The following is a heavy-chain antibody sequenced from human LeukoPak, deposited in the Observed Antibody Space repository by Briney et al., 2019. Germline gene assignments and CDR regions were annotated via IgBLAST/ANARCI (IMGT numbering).Heavy chain of an antibody. CDR2: IKQDGSEK. V-gene: IGHV3-7*01. J-gene: IGHJ5*02. D-gene: IGHD6-13*01. CDR1: GFTFSTYA. CDR3: ARVAVAGPTGWFDP. Sequence: AGGSLRLSGAASGFTFSTYAMSWVRQAPGKGLEWVANIKQDGSEKYYVDSVKGRFTISRDNPDNVVYLQMNSLRAEDTAVYYCARVAVAGPTGWFDPWGQGTLVTVSS.